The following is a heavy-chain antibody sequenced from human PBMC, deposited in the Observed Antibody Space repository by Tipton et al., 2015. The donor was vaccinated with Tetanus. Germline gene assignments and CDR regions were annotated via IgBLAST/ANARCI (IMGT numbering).Heavy chain of an antibody. D-gene: IGHD1-26*01. Sequence: TLSLTCTVSGGSVSSGSYYWSWIRQPPGKGLEWIGDIYYSGSTNYNPSLKSRVTISVDTSKNQFSLKLSSVTAADTAVYYCARDRSGSYKGSYYFDYWGQGTLVTVSS. J-gene: IGHJ4*02. CDR3: ARDRSGSYKGSYYFDY. V-gene: IGHV4-61*01. CDR2: IYYSGST. CDR1: GGSVSSGSYY.